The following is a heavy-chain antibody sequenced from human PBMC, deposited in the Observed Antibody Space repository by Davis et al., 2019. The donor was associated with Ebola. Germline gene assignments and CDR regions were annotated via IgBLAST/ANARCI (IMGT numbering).Heavy chain of an antibody. CDR1: GGSISSSNW. D-gene: IGHD3-10*01. CDR2: IYHSGST. CDR3: ARGFFDGFGDPVEFDP. J-gene: IGHJ5*02. V-gene: IGHV4-4*02. Sequence: PSETLSLTCAVSGGSISSSNWWSWVRQPPGKGLEWIGEIYHSGSTNYNPSLKSRVTISVDKSKNQFSLKLSSVTAADTAVYYRARGFFDGFGDPVEFDPWGQGTLVTVSS.